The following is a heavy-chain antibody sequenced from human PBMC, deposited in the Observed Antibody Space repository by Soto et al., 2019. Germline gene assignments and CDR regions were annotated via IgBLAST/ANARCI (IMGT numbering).Heavy chain of an antibody. CDR1: GFTVSTYG. D-gene: IGHD2-8*02. CDR2: ISRDGGTK. CDR3: TGEVASGY. V-gene: IGHV3-30*03. J-gene: IGHJ4*02. Sequence: QVQLVESGGGVVQPGRSLRLSCAVSGFTVSTYGMHWVRQAPGKGLEWVAVISRDGGTKYYADSVKGRFTISRDNSRNPLFMEMNSRIGDDMAVYYCTGEVASGYWGQGTLVTVSS.